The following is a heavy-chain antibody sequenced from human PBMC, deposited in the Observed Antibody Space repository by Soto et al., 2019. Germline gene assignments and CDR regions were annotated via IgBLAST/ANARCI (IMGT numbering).Heavy chain of an antibody. D-gene: IGHD1-1*01. J-gene: IGHJ3*02. V-gene: IGHV6-1*01. CDR1: GDIVSSNNVA. CDR3: ARGINSAIDI. Sequence: PSQTLSLTCVISGDIVSSNNVAWNWIRQSPSRGLEWLGRTYYRSKWYNNYAVSVKSRTTINADTSKNQFSLQLASVNPEDTAVYYCARGINSAIDIRGQGTMVTVSS. CDR2: TYYRSKWYN.